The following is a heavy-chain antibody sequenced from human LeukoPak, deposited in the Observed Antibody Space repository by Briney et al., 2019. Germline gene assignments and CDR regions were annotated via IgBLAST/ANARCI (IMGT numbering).Heavy chain of an antibody. D-gene: IGHD6-13*01. V-gene: IGHV1-18*01. CDR2: ISAYNGNT. CDR3: ARSPTGSSWYVVRYWFDP. CDR1: GYTFTSYG. J-gene: IGHJ5*02. Sequence: GASVKVSCKASGYTFTSYGISWVRQAPGQGLEWMGWISAYNGNTNYAQKLQGRVTMTTDTSTSTAYMELRSLRSDDTAVYYCARSPTGSSWYVVRYWFDPWGQGTLVTVSS.